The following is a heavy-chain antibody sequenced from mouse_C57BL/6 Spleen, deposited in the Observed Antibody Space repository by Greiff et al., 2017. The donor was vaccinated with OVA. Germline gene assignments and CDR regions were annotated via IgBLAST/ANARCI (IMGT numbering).Heavy chain of an antibody. CDR2: ISSGSSTI. CDR1: GFTFSDYG. V-gene: IGHV5-17*01. CDR3: ARANYCAMDY. D-gene: IGHD4-1*01. J-gene: IGHJ4*01. Sequence: EVQGVESGGGLVKPGGSLKLSCAASGFTFSDYGMHWVRQAPEKGLEWVAYISSGSSTIYYADTVKGRFTISRDNANNTLFLQMTSLRSEDTAVYYCARANYCAMDYWGQGTSVTVSS.